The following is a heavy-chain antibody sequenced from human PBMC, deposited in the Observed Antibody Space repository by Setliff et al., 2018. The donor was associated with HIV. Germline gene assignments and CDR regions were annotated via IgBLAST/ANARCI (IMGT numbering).Heavy chain of an antibody. Sequence: ASVKVSCKASGYTFTSYYMHWVRQAPGQGLEWMGIINPSGGSTSYAQKFQGRVTMTRDTSTRAVYMELSSLRSEDTAVYYCARDTGGRITMVRGVMGALDYWGQGTLVTVSS. CDR3: ARDTGGRITMVRGVMGALDY. V-gene: IGHV1-46*01. J-gene: IGHJ4*02. CDR2: INPSGGST. D-gene: IGHD3-10*01. CDR1: GYTFTSYY.